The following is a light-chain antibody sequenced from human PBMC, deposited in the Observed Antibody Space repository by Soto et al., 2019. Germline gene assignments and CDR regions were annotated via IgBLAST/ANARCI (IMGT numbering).Light chain of an antibody. CDR2: GAT. V-gene: IGKV3-15*01. Sequence: ETVMTQSPATLSVSPGERATLSCRASQSVSSNLAWYQQKPGQAPRLLIYGATTRATGIPARFSGSGSGTEFTLTISSLQSEDFAVYHCQQYNNWPPWTFGQGTKVEIK. CDR1: QSVSSN. CDR3: QQYNNWPPWT. J-gene: IGKJ1*01.